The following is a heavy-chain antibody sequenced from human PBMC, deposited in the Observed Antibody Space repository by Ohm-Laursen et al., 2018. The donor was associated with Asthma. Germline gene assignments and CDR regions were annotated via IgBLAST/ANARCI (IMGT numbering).Heavy chain of an antibody. D-gene: IGHD3-22*01. CDR1: GGSISSTSYY. CDR3: ARLNYFDSTGYYYFHS. V-gene: IGHV4-39*01. J-gene: IGHJ4*02. Sequence: SETLSLTCIVSGGSISSTSYYWGWIRQPPGKGLEWVGSVYYSGSAYYNPSLKSRLTFSVDTSKNQFSLKLSSVTAADTAVYFCARLNYFDSTGYYYFHSWGQGTLVTVSS. CDR2: VYYSGSA.